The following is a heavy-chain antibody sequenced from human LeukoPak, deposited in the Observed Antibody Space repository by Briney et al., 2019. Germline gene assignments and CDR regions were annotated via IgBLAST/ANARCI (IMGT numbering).Heavy chain of an antibody. V-gene: IGHV1-69*04. D-gene: IGHD6-19*01. Sequence: SVKVSCKASGGTFSSYAISWVRQAPGQGLEWMGRIIPILGIANYAQKFQGRVTITADESTSTAYMELSSLRSEDTAVYYCARERGEQYYFDYWGQGTLVTVSS. CDR1: GGTFSSYA. J-gene: IGHJ4*02. CDR3: ARERGEQYYFDY. CDR2: IIPILGIA.